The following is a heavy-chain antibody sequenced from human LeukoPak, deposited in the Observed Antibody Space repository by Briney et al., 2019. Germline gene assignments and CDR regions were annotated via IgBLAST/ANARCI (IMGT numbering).Heavy chain of an antibody. D-gene: IGHD2-2*01. Sequence: TGGSLRLSCAASGFTFSSYWMSWVRQAPGKGLEWVANIKHDGSVKYYVDSVKGRFTISRDNSNNTLYLQMNNVRAEDTAIYYCAKAGCASTTCYANCWGQGTLVTVSS. CDR3: AKAGCASTTCYANC. CDR2: IKHDGSVK. CDR1: GFTFSSYW. J-gene: IGHJ4*02. V-gene: IGHV3-7*05.